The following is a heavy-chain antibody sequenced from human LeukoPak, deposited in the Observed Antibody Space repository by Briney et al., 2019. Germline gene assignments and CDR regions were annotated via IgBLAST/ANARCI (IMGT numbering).Heavy chain of an antibody. CDR3: AREGERDGYNLDYFDY. V-gene: IGHV1-69*05. CDR2: IIPIFGTA. J-gene: IGHJ4*02. D-gene: IGHD5-24*01. Sequence: SVKVSCKASGGTFSSYAISWVRQAPGQGLEWMGGIIPIFGTANYAQKFQGRVTITTDESTSTAYMELSSLRSEDTAVYYCAREGERDGYNLDYFDYWGQGTLVTVSS. CDR1: GGTFSSYA.